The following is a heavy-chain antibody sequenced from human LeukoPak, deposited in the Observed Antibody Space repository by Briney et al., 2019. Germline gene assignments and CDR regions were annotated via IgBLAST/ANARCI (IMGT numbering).Heavy chain of an antibody. D-gene: IGHD4-17*01. CDR1: GFTFSSYA. J-gene: IGHJ4*02. CDR3: AKDRKVTTQKPYYFDY. Sequence: GGSLRLSCAASGFTFSSYAMSWVRQAPGKGLEWVSAISGSGGSTYYADSVKGRFTISRDNSKNTLYLQMNSLRAEDTAVYYCAKDRKVTTQKPYYFDYWGQGTLVTVSS. CDR2: ISGSGGST. V-gene: IGHV3-23*01.